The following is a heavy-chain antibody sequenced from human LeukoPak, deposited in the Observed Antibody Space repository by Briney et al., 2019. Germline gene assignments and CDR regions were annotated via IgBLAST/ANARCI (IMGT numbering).Heavy chain of an antibody. CDR1: GVSFSTTW. J-gene: IGHJ4*02. Sequence: GGSLRLSCAASGVSFSTTWMHRVRQAPGKGLMWVSHVSSDGSRTYADSVKGRFTVSRDNNKDMVYLQMSSLRAEDTAVYYCATDGAYGLTHWGQGTLVTVSS. V-gene: IGHV3-74*01. CDR3: ATDGAYGLTH. CDR2: VSSDGSRT. D-gene: IGHD3-16*01.